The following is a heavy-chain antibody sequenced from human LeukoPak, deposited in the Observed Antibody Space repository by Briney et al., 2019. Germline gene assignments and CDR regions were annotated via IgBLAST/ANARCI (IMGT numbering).Heavy chain of an antibody. D-gene: IGHD4-11*01. Sequence: GGSPRLSCAASGDTFRRYWMSWVRETPGEGLEWVSHIKHDGSEEYYVDSVKGRFTISRDNANSSLYLQMNSLRAEDMAVYYCARLQAPYYYFMDVWGKGTTVTVSA. CDR3: ARLQAPYYYFMDV. CDR2: IKHDGSEE. CDR1: GDTFRRYW. V-gene: IGHV3-7*01. J-gene: IGHJ6*04.